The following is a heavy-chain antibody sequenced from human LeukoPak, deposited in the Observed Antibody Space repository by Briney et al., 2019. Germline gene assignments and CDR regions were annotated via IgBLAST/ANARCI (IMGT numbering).Heavy chain of an antibody. D-gene: IGHD3-10*01. CDR1: GGSFSGYY. Sequence: PSETLSLTCAVYGGSFSGYYWSWIRQPPGKGLEWIGEINHSGSTNYNPSLKSRVTISVDTSKNQFSLKLSSVTAADTAVYYCARGFYGSGYYYGMDVWGQGTTVTVSS. J-gene: IGHJ6*02. V-gene: IGHV4-34*01. CDR2: INHSGST. CDR3: ARGFYGSGYYYGMDV.